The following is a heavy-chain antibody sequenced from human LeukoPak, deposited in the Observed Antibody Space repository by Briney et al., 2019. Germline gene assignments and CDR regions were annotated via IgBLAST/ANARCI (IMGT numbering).Heavy chain of an antibody. CDR1: GGSISSYY. CDR3: ATSPQYGGY. J-gene: IGHJ4*02. Sequence: SETLSLTCTVSGGSISSYYWNWIRQPPGKGLEWIGYINYIRTTDYNPSLKSRVTISVDTSKNQFSLKLSSVTAADTAVYYCATSPQYGGYLGQGTLVTVSS. V-gene: IGHV4-59*08. D-gene: IGHD4-23*01. CDR2: INYIRTT.